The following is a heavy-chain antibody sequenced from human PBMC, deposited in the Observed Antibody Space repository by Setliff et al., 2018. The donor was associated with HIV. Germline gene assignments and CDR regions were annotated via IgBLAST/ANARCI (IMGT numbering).Heavy chain of an antibody. CDR1: GYSITGYY. J-gene: IGHJ4*02. V-gene: IGHV4-59*08. D-gene: IGHD1-26*01. Sequence: SETLSLTCTVSGYSITGYYWSWIRQPPGKGLEWIGWIYYSGNTRYNPSLKSRVTISVDTSKNQFSLKLNSVTAADTAIYYCARAGMGALRSLFDYWGQGTLVTVAS. CDR3: ARAGMGALRSLFDY. CDR2: IYYSGNT.